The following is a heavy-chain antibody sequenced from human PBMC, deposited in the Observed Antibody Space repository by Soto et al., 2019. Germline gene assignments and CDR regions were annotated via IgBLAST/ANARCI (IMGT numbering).Heavy chain of an antibody. CDR1: GGSISSGGYY. Sequence: SETLSLTCTVSGGSISSGGYYWSWIRQPPGKGLEWIGYIYYSGSTYYNPSLKSRVTISVDTSKNQFSLKLSSVTAADTAVYYCARDRGSIVRDAFDIWGQGTMVTVSS. J-gene: IGHJ3*02. V-gene: IGHV4-31*03. CDR3: ARDRGSIVRDAFDI. CDR2: IYYSGST. D-gene: IGHD3-22*01.